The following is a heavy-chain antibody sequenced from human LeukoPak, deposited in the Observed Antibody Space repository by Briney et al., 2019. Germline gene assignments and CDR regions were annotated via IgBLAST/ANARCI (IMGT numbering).Heavy chain of an antibody. J-gene: IGHJ4*02. V-gene: IGHV4-39*01. D-gene: IGHD3-22*01. CDR2: IYYSGTT. CDR1: GGSLSSSSYY. CDR3: ARGMFSGGYYSNFDY. Sequence: PSETLSLTCTVSGGSLSSSSYYWGWIRQPPGKGLEWIGIIYYSGTTYYNPSLKSRVTISVDTSKSQFSLKLSSVTAADTAVYYCARGMFSGGYYSNFDYWGQGTLVTVSS.